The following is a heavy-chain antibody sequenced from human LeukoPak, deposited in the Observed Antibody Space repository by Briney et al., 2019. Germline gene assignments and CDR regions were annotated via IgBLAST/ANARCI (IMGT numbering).Heavy chain of an antibody. Sequence: SETLSLTCTVSGGSISSSSYYWGWIRQPPGKGLEWIGTIYYTGSTYYNPSLKSRATVSVDTSKNQFSLKPTSVTAADTAVYYCARRVARSSSGFDYWGQGTLVTVSS. CDR3: ARRVARSSSGFDY. CDR1: GGSISSSSYY. CDR2: IYYTGST. D-gene: IGHD6-6*01. V-gene: IGHV4-39*01. J-gene: IGHJ4*02.